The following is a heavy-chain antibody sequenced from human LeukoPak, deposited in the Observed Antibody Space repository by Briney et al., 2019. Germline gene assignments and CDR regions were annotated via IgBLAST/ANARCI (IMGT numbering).Heavy chain of an antibody. Sequence: ASVKVSCKASGCTFTRHRISWVRQAPGQGLEWMGWISAYNGNTKYAQKLQGRVTMTTDTSTSTAYMELRSLRCDDTAVYYCARDQGSYSAFDYWGQGTLVTVSS. D-gene: IGHD1-26*01. CDR2: ISAYNGNT. J-gene: IGHJ4*02. V-gene: IGHV1-18*01. CDR3: ARDQGSYSAFDY. CDR1: GCTFTRHR.